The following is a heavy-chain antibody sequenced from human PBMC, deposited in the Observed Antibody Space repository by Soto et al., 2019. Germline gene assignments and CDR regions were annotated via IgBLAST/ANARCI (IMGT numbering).Heavy chain of an antibody. D-gene: IGHD3-16*01. CDR3: ARNLMTTFGGAFDY. CDR1: GFTFSSYW. V-gene: IGHV3-7*01. Sequence: GGSLRLSCAASGFTFSSYWMSWVRQAPGKGLEWVANIKQDGSEKYYVDSVKGRFTISRDNAKNSLYLQMNSLRAEDTAVYYCARNLMTTFGGAFDYWGQGTLVTVSS. CDR2: IKQDGSEK. J-gene: IGHJ4*02.